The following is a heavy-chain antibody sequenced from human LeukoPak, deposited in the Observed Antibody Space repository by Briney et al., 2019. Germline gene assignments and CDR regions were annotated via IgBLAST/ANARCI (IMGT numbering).Heavy chain of an antibody. V-gene: IGHV4-59*01. D-gene: IGHD3-9*01. CDR1: GGSISSYY. Sequence: PSETLSLTCTVSGGSISSYYWSWIRQSPGKGLEWIGYIYYSGSTNYNPSLKSRVTIFVDTSKNLFSLILTSVSASDTAIYYCARDHWLFSSKTWYYYGMDVWGQGTTVTVSS. J-gene: IGHJ6*02. CDR3: ARDHWLFSSKTWYYYGMDV. CDR2: IYYSGST.